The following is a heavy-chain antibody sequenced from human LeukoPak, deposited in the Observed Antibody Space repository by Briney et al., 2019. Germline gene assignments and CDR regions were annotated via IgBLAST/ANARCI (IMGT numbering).Heavy chain of an antibody. CDR3: ARQFYGSTSPNWFDP. D-gene: IGHD2-2*01. Sequence: GESLKISCKGSGYSFTSYWIGWVRQTPGKGLEWMGIIYPGDSDTRYSPSFQGQVTISADKSISTAYLQWSSLKASDTAMYYCARQFYGSTSPNWFDPWGQGTLVTVSS. V-gene: IGHV5-51*01. CDR1: GYSFTSYW. CDR2: IYPGDSDT. J-gene: IGHJ5*02.